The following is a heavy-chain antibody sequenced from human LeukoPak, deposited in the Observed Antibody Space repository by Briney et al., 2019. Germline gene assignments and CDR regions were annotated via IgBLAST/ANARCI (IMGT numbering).Heavy chain of an antibody. Sequence: GGSLRLSCAASGFTVSSNYLTWVRQPPGKGLEWVSIIYSGGNTYYADSVEGRFTISRDNSKNTLYLQMNSLRAEDTAVYYCARDIVGARKDYGMDVWGQGTTVIVSS. D-gene: IGHD1-26*01. V-gene: IGHV3-53*01. CDR2: IYSGGNT. CDR3: ARDIVGARKDYGMDV. J-gene: IGHJ6*02. CDR1: GFTVSSNY.